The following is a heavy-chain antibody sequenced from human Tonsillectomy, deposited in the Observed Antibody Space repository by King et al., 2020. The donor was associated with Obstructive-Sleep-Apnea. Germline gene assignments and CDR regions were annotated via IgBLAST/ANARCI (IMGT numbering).Heavy chain of an antibody. CDR2: IYYSGST. V-gene: IGHV4-39*07. Sequence: LQLQESGPGLVKPSETLSLTCTVSGDSISDSSYYWGWIRQPPGKGLEWIGNIYYSGSTYYNPSLKSRLTISVDTSKNQFSLKLSSVTAADTAVYYCARALEDFLYYDDSSGQKFDYWGQGTLVTVSS. J-gene: IGHJ4*02. D-gene: IGHD3-22*01. CDR3: ARALEDFLYYDDSSGQKFDY. CDR1: GDSISDSSYY.